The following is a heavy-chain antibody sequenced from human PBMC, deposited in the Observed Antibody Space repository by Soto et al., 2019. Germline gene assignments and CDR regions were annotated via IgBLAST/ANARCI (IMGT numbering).Heavy chain of an antibody. CDR1: GGSISSGGYY. D-gene: IGHD2-15*01. Sequence: TLSLTCTVSGGSISSGGYYWSWIRQHPGKGLAWIGYIYYSGSTYYNPSLKSRVTISVDTSKNQSSLKLSSVTAADTAVYYCARANFGGYCSGGSCYHNWFDPWGQGTLVTVSS. V-gene: IGHV4-31*03. CDR2: IYYSGST. J-gene: IGHJ5*02. CDR3: ARANFGGYCSGGSCYHNWFDP.